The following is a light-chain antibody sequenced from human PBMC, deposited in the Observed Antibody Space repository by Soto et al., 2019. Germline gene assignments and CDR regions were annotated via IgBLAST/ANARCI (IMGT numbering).Light chain of an antibody. CDR3: HQFNNPIT. Sequence: IQMTQFPSSLSASVGDRVTSTCRASQDISTALAWYQQKPGKPPKVLIYGASTLENGVPSRFIGSGSGTDFTLTISSLLPEDFTTYYCHQFNNPITFGQGTRLEIK. CDR1: QDISTA. CDR2: GAS. V-gene: IGKV1D-13*01. J-gene: IGKJ5*01.